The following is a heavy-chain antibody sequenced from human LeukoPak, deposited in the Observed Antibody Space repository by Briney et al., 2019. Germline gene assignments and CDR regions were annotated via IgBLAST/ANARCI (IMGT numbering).Heavy chain of an antibody. CDR1: GGSISSSSYY. V-gene: IGHV4-39*01. Sequence: SETLSLTCTVSGGSISSSSYYWGWIRQPPGKGLEWIGSIYYSGSTYYNPSLKSRVTISVDTSKNQFSLKLSSVTAADTAVYYCARLRGYDLIFDYWGQGTLVTVSS. CDR3: ARLRGYDLIFDY. CDR2: IYYSGST. D-gene: IGHD5-12*01. J-gene: IGHJ4*02.